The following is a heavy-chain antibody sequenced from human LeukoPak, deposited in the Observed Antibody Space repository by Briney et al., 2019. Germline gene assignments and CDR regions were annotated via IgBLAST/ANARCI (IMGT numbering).Heavy chain of an antibody. D-gene: IGHD3-22*01. J-gene: IGHJ3*02. Sequence: SVKVSCKASGGTFSSYAISWVRQAPGQGLEWMGGIIPTFGTANYAQKFQGRVTITADESTSTAYMELSSLRSEDTAVYFCAMDSDYYDSSGYYNDAFDIWGQGTMVTVSS. CDR2: IIPTFGTA. V-gene: IGHV1-69*13. CDR3: AMDSDYYDSSGYYNDAFDI. CDR1: GGTFSSYA.